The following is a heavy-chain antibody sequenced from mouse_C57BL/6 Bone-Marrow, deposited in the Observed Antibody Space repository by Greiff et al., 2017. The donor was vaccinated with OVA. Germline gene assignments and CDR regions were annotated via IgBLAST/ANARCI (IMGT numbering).Heavy chain of an antibody. CDR2: IYPGSGST. CDR1: GYTFTSYW. Sequence: VQRVESGAELVKPGASVKMSCKASGYTFTSYWITWVKQRPGQGLEWIGDIYPGSGSTNYNEKCKSKATLTVDTSSSTAYMQLSSLTSEDSAVYYCARPFDYWGQGTTLTVSS. V-gene: IGHV1-55*01. CDR3: ARPFDY. J-gene: IGHJ2*01.